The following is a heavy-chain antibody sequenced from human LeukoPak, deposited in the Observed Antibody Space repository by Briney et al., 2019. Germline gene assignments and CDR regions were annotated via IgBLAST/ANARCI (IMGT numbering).Heavy chain of an antibody. CDR1: GYSIRSGYY. CDR2: ISHCGST. Sequence: SETLSLICTVSGYSIRSGYYWGWIRQPPGNGLEWIGSISHCGSTLYNPSLKSRDSISGETPKHQLSVNLHSVTAGGTAVYSCAREGRWLQFPHIEYWGEGTLVTVSS. CDR3: AREGRWLQFPHIEY. D-gene: IGHD5-24*01. J-gene: IGHJ4*02. V-gene: IGHV4-38-2*02.